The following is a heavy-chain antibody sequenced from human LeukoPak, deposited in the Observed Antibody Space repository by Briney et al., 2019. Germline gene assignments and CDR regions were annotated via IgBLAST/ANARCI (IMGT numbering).Heavy chain of an antibody. CDR3: ARVYYYDSSGFVYYLDV. D-gene: IGHD3-22*01. CDR2: ISAYNGNT. J-gene: IGHJ6*03. Sequence: GASVKVSCKASGYTFTSYGISWVRQAPGQGLEWMGWISAYNGNTNYAQKLQGRVTMTTDTSTSTAYMELRSLRSDDTAVYYCARVYYYDSSGFVYYLDVWGKGTTVTVSS. V-gene: IGHV1-18*01. CDR1: GYTFTSYG.